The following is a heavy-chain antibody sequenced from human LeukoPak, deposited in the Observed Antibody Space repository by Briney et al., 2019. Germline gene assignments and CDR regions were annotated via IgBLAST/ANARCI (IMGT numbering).Heavy chain of an antibody. D-gene: IGHD3-22*01. CDR3: ARPSSSSGYYYDAFDI. CDR1: GGSMSGYH. CDR2: ISYSGCT. Sequence: AETLSLTCTVPGGSMSGYHWSWIRQPPGKGLEWIGYISYSGCTNYSPSLKSRVTISEDMSKNQFSLKLSSVTAADTAVYYCARPSSSSGYYYDAFDIWGQGTMVTVS. J-gene: IGHJ3*02. V-gene: IGHV4-59*08.